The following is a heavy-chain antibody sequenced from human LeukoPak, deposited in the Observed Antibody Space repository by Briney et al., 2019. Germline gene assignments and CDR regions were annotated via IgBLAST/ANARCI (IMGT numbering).Heavy chain of an antibody. CDR3: VRDGYKAFDI. CDR1: GFTFDDYG. CDR2: INWNGGST. J-gene: IGHJ3*02. V-gene: IGHV3-20*04. Sequence: PGGSLRLSCAVSGFTFDDYGMSWVRQAPGKGLAWVSGINWNGGSTGYADSVKGRFTISRDNAKNSLYLQMNSLRAEDTALYYCVRDGYKAFDIWGQGTMVTVSS. D-gene: IGHD1-14*01.